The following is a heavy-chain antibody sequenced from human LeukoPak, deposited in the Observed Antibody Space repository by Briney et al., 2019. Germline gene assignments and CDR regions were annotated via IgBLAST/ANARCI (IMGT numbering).Heavy chain of an antibody. D-gene: IGHD3-10*01. CDR2: ISWNSGFI. V-gene: IGHV3-9*03. CDR1: GFTFDDYA. Sequence: GRSLRLSCAASGFTFDDYAMHWVRQAPGKGLEWVSGISWNSGFIGYADSVKGRFTISRDNAKNSLYLQMNSLRAEDMALYYCAKGLYGSGSYPDYWGQGTLVTVSS. J-gene: IGHJ4*02. CDR3: AKGLYGSGSYPDY.